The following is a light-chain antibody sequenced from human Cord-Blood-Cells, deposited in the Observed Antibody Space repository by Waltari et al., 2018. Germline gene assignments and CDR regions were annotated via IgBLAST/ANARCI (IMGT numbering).Light chain of an antibody. V-gene: IGKV1-39*01. CDR3: QQSYSTPFT. CDR1: QSISSY. CDR2: AAS. J-gene: IGKJ3*01. Sequence: DIQLTQSVSSLSASVGDRVTITLRASQSISSYLNWYQQKPGKAPKLLIYAASSLQSVVPSRFSGSGSGTDFTLTISSLQPEDFATYYCQQSYSTPFTFGPGTKVDIK.